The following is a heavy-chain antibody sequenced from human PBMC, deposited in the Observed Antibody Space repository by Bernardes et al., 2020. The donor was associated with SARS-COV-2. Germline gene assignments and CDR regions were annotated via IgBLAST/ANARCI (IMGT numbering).Heavy chain of an antibody. Sequence: VGSLIRSCAASGFTFRSYSMNWVRQAPGKGLEWVSSISSSTSYIYYADSVKGRFTISRDNAKNSLYLQMNSLRAEDTAVYYCARGAHHYYDSSGFMYSFDYWGQGTLVTVSS. CDR1: GFTFRSYS. V-gene: IGHV3-21*01. D-gene: IGHD3-22*01. CDR2: ISSSTSYI. J-gene: IGHJ4*02. CDR3: ARGAHHYYDSSGFMYSFDY.